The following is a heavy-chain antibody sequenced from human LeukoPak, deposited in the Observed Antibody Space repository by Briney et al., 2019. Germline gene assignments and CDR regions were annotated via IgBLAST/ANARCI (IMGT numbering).Heavy chain of an antibody. V-gene: IGHV4-59*12. CDR1: GGSISGYY. CDR3: ARALGAFDI. Sequence: SETLSLTCTVSGGSISGYYWSWIRQPPGKGLEWIGYIHSSGGTNYNPSLKSRVTISVDTSKNQFSLKLSSVTAADTAVYYCARALGAFDIWGQGTMVTVSS. J-gene: IGHJ3*02. CDR2: IHSSGGT.